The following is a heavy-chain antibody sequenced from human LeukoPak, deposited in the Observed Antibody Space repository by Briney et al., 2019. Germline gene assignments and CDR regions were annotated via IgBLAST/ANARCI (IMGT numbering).Heavy chain of an antibody. V-gene: IGHV3-23*01. CDR2: ISGSGGST. J-gene: IGHJ4*02. CDR3: ARSYSNYVLGYFDY. CDR1: GFTFSSYS. Sequence: GGSLRLSCAASGFTFSSYSMSWVRQAPGKGLEWVSAISGSGGSTYYADSVKGRFTISRDNSKNTLYLQMNSLRAEDTAVYYCARSYSNYVLGYFDYWGQGTLVTVSS. D-gene: IGHD4-11*01.